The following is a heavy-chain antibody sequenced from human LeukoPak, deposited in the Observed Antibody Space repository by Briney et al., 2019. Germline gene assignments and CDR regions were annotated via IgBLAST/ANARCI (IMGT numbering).Heavy chain of an antibody. CDR1: GGSISSGSYY. Sequence: SQTLSLTCTVSGGSISSGSYYWSWIRQPAGKGLEWIGRIYTSGSTNYNPSLKSRVTISVDTSKNQFSLKLSSVTAADTAVYYCARENGSGSYYWESWFDPWGQGTLVTVSS. CDR2: IYTSGST. J-gene: IGHJ5*02. V-gene: IGHV4-61*02. D-gene: IGHD3-10*01. CDR3: ARENGSGSYYWESWFDP.